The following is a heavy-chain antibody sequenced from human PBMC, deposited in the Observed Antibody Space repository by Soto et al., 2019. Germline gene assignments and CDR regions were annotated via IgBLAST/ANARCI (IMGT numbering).Heavy chain of an antibody. CDR2: INPNSGGT. CDR1: EHSFTNFY. J-gene: IGHJ4*02. Sequence: ASVKVSCKASEHSFTNFYIHWVRQAPGQGLECVGWINPNSGGTSFAQKFQGRVTMTTDSSINTAYMELTRLTSDDTAIYYCAGYHFDILTGPEGTSHWGQGTLVTVSS. V-gene: IGHV1-2*02. D-gene: IGHD3-9*01. CDR3: AGYHFDILTGPEGTSH.